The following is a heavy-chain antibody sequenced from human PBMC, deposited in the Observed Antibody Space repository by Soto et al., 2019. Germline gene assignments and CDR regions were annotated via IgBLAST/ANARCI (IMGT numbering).Heavy chain of an antibody. J-gene: IGHJ4*02. Sequence: SETLSLTCAVSGGSISSGGYSWSWIRQPPGKGLEWIGYIYHSGSTYYNPSLKSRVTISVDRSKNQFSLKLSSVTAGDTAVYYCGRGLITGSHYPGGWYYFVAWGQGTQITVS. V-gene: IGHV4-30-2*01. CDR2: IYHSGST. D-gene: IGHD6-19*01. CDR3: GRGLITGSHYPGGWYYFVA. CDR1: GGSISSGGYS.